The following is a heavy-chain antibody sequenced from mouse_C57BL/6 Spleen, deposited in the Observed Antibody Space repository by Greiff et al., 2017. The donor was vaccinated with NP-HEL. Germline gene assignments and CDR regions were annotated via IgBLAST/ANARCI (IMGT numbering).Heavy chain of an antibody. CDR3: ARGGVLREYYFDY. V-gene: IGHV1-81*01. J-gene: IGHJ2*01. D-gene: IGHD1-1*01. CDR1: GYTFTSYG. Sequence: VKLMESGAELARPGASVKLSCKASGYTFTSYGISWVKQRTGQGLEWIGEIYPRSGNTYYNEKFKGKATLTADKSSSTAYMELRSLTSEDSAVYFCARGGVLREYYFDYWGQGTTLTVSS. CDR2: IYPRSGNT.